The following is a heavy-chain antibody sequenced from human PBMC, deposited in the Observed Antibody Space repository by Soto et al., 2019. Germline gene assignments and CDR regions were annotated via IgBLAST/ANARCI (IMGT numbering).Heavy chain of an antibody. V-gene: IGHV1-18*01. CDR1: GYTFTSYG. CDR2: ISAYNGNT. CDR3: ARDSDEGGYYYYYYMDV. J-gene: IGHJ6*03. Sequence: QVQLVQSGAEVKKPGASVKVSCKASGYTFTSYGISWVRQAPGQGLEWMGWISAYNGNTNYAQKLQGTVTMTTDTSTSTAYMELRSLRSDDTAVYYCARDSDEGGYYYYYYMDVWGKGTTVTVSS.